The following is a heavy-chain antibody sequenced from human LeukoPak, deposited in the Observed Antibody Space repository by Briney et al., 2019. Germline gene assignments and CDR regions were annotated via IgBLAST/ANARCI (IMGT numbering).Heavy chain of an antibody. CDR3: AKGTSSSCYSAPNY. Sequence: PGGSLRLSCAGSGFTFRSHAMSWVRQAPEKGLEFVSGIYENGGTTYYADSVKGRFSISRDNSKNTLYLQMDSLRGEDTAVYYCAKGTSSSCYSAPNYWGQGTLVTVSS. V-gene: IGHV3-23*01. D-gene: IGHD2-15*01. CDR2: IYENGGTT. CDR1: GFTFRSHA. J-gene: IGHJ4*02.